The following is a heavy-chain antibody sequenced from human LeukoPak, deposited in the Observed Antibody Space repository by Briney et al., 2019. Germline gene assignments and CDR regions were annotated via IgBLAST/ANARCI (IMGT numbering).Heavy chain of an antibody. J-gene: IGHJ4*02. V-gene: IGHV1-69*06. Sequence: SVKVSCKASGYTFTSYGISWVRQAPGQGLEWMGGIIPIFGTANYAQKFQGRVTITADKSTSTAYMELSSLRSEDTAVYYCARGEIAVAGLFDYWGQGTLVTVSS. CDR3: ARGEIAVAGLFDY. D-gene: IGHD6-19*01. CDR1: GYTFTSYG. CDR2: IIPIFGTA.